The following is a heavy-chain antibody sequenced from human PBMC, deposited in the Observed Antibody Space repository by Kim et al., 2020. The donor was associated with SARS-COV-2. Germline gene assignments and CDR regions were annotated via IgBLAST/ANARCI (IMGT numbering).Heavy chain of an antibody. CDR2: INAGTGNT. CDR3: ARGGGPLKFLEWLLGYFDL. V-gene: IGHV1-3*01. D-gene: IGHD3-3*01. Sequence: ASVKVSCKTSGYSFTAYAIHWVRRGPGQRLEWMGWINAGTGNTEYSQNLQGRVTITRDTSASTAYMELSSLRSEDTAVYYCARGGGPLKFLEWLLGYFDLWGPGTLVTVSS. CDR1: GYSFTAYA. J-gene: IGHJ5*02.